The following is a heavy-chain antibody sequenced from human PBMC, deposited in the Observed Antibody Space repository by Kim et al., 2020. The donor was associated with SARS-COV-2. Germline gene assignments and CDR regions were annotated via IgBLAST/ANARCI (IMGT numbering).Heavy chain of an antibody. CDR2: ISSSSSYI. D-gene: IGHD6-13*01. J-gene: IGHJ2*01. CDR3: ARSIGAADATVGYFDV. Sequence: GGSLRLSCAASGFTFSSYNMNWVRQAPGKGLEWVASISSSSSYIYYADSLKGRFTISRDNAQHSLYLQMNSLRAEDTAVYYCARSIGAADATVGYFDVWG. V-gene: IGHV3-21*01. CDR1: GFTFSSYN.